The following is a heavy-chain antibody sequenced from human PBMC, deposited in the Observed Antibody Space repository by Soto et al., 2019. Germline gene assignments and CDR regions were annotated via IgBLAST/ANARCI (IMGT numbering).Heavy chain of an antibody. J-gene: IGHJ4*02. CDR3: ASSGIAAAGDTPFDY. V-gene: IGHV4-31*03. CDR1: GGSISSGGYY. Sequence: SETLSLTCTVSGGSISSGGYYWSWIRQHPGKGLEWIGYIYYSGSTYYNPSLKSRVTISVDTSKNQFSLKLSSVTAADTAVYYCASSGIAAAGDTPFDYWGQGTLVTVSS. CDR2: IYYSGST. D-gene: IGHD6-13*01.